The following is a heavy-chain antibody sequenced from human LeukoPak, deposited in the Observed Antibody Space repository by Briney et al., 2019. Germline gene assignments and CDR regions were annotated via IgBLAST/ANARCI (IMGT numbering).Heavy chain of an antibody. CDR3: ARAVPGLGQVPFGY. D-gene: IGHD2-2*01. Sequence: ASVKVSCKTSGYTFTSYAMNWVRQAPGQGLEWMGWINTNSGNPTYAQGFTGRFVFSLDTSVSTAYLQISSLKAEDTAVYYCARAVPGLGQVPFGYWGQGTLVTVSS. CDR2: INTNSGNP. V-gene: IGHV7-4-1*02. CDR1: GYTFTSYA. J-gene: IGHJ4*02.